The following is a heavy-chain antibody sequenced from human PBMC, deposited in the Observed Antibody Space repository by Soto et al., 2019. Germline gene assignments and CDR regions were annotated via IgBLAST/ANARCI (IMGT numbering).Heavy chain of an antibody. CDR2: IIPIFGTA. Sequence: VKVGNKASGGPLSSYAIIWGRQAPGQGLEWMGGIIPIFGTANYAQKFQCRVTITADESTSTAYMELSSLRSEDTAVYYCAAPVLRFLEWLPPGVSGQGTTVTVSS. CDR3: AAPVLRFLEWLPPGV. D-gene: IGHD3-3*01. J-gene: IGHJ6*02. V-gene: IGHV1-69*01. CDR1: GGPLSSYA.